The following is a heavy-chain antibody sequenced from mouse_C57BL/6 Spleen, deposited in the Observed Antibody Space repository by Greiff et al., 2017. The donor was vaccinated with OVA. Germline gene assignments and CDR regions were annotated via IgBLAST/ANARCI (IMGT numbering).Heavy chain of an antibody. CDR2: IDPETGGT. V-gene: IGHV1-15*01. Sequence: QVQLQQSGAELVRPGASVTLSCKASGYTFTDYEMHWVKQTPVHGLEWIGAIDPETGGTAYNQKFKGKAILTADKSSSTAYMELRSLTSEDSAVYYCTRGTGYFDYWGQGTTLTVSS. J-gene: IGHJ2*01. CDR3: TRGTGYFDY. D-gene: IGHD4-1*01. CDR1: GYTFTDYE.